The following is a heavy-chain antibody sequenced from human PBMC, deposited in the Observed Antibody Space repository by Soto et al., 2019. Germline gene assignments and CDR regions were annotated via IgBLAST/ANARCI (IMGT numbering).Heavy chain of an antibody. CDR1: GYTFTSYY. Sequence: RASVKVSCKASGYTFTSYYMHWVLQAPGQGLEWMGIINPSGGSTSYAQKFQGRVTMTRDTSTSTVYMELSSLRSEDTAVYYCARDVTNSSSSNWFDPWGQGTLVTVSS. J-gene: IGHJ5*02. D-gene: IGHD6-6*01. CDR3: ARDVTNSSSSNWFDP. V-gene: IGHV1-46*01. CDR2: INPSGGST.